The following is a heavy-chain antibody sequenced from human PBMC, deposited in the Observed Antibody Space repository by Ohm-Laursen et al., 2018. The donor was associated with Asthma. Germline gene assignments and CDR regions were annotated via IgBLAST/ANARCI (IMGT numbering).Heavy chain of an antibody. CDR2: ISGSDGTT. Sequence: SLRLSCAAPGFTVSSNYMSWVRQAPGKGLEWVSAISGSDGTTYYADSVKGRFTISRDNSKNTLYLQMNSLRAEDTAVYYCAKLYSFRAFDFWGQGTMVTVSS. D-gene: IGHD6-13*01. V-gene: IGHV3-23*01. CDR1: GFTVSSNY. J-gene: IGHJ3*01. CDR3: AKLYSFRAFDF.